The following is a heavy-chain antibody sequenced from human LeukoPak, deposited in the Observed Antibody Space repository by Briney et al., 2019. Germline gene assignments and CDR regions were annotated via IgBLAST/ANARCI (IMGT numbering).Heavy chain of an antibody. CDR2: IIPIFGTA. Sequence: ASVKVSCKASGGTFSSYAISWVRQAPGQGLEWMGGIIPIFGTANYAQKFQGRVTITADESTSTAYMELSSLRSEDTAVYYCASRGAKRAFDIWGQGTMVTVPS. CDR1: GGTFSSYA. D-gene: IGHD3-10*01. V-gene: IGHV1-69*13. CDR3: ASRGAKRAFDI. J-gene: IGHJ3*02.